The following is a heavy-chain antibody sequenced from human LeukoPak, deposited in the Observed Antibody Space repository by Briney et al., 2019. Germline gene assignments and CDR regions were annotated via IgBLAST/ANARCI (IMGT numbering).Heavy chain of an antibody. CDR3: AREKSRYSSSWSSGVWFDP. D-gene: IGHD6-13*01. CDR2: INSDGRST. Sequence: PGGSLRLSCAASGFTFSSYWMHWVRQAPGKGLVWVSRINSDGRSTSYADSVEGRFTISRDNAKNTLYLQMNSLRAEDTAVYCCAREKSRYSSSWSSGVWFDPWGQGTLVTVSS. CDR1: GFTFSSYW. V-gene: IGHV3-74*01. J-gene: IGHJ5*02.